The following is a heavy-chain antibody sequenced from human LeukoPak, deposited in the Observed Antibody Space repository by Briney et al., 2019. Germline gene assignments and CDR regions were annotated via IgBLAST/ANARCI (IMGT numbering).Heavy chain of an antibody. Sequence: SQTLSLTCAISGDSVSSNSGWNWIRQSSSGGLEWLGRTYYRSKWYNDYGESVKSRIIINPDTSKNQFSLQLNTVTPEDTAVYYCARGGGSGWFDPWGQGTLVIVSS. D-gene: IGHD3-10*01. CDR2: TYYRSKWYN. J-gene: IGHJ5*02. CDR3: ARGGGSGWFDP. V-gene: IGHV6-1*01. CDR1: GDSVSSNSG.